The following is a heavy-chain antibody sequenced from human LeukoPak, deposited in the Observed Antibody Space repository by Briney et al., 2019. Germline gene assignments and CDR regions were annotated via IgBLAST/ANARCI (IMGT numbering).Heavy chain of an antibody. CDR2: ISGSGGST. J-gene: IGHJ4*02. CDR1: GFTFSSYA. D-gene: IGHD2-15*01. Sequence: PGGSLRLSCAASGFTFSSYAMSWVRQAPGKGLEWVSAISGSGGSTYYADSVKGRFTISRDNSKNTLYLQMNGLRAEDTAVYYCAKVTYCSGGSCLDYFDYWGQGTLVTVSS. V-gene: IGHV3-23*01. CDR3: AKVTYCSGGSCLDYFDY.